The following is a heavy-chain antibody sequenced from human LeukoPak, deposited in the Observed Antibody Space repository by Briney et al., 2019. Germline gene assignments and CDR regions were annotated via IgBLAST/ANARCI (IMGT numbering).Heavy chain of an antibody. J-gene: IGHJ4*02. CDR3: AKGARWELPLDY. Sequence: GGSLRLSCAASGFTFSSYAMSWVRQAPGKGLEWVSAISGSGGTTYYADSVKGRFTISRDNSKNTLYVQMNSLRADDTAVYYCAKGARWELPLDYWGQGTLVTVSS. CDR2: ISGSGGTT. D-gene: IGHD1-26*01. CDR1: GFTFSSYA. V-gene: IGHV3-23*01.